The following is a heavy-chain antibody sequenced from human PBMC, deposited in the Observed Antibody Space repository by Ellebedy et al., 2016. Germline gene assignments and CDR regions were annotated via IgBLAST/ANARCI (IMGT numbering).Heavy chain of an antibody. CDR2: ISNDGRDT. J-gene: IGHJ4*02. Sequence: GESLKISXVGSGFTFRRFGMHWVRQAPGKGLEWVAVISNDGRDTYYADSVKGRFTISRDDSQNTVSLQMNSLRAEDTALYYCAKEPVYSSGSYIQYWGQGTLVTVSS. CDR1: GFTFRRFG. V-gene: IGHV3-30*18. D-gene: IGHD3-10*01. CDR3: AKEPVYSSGSYIQY.